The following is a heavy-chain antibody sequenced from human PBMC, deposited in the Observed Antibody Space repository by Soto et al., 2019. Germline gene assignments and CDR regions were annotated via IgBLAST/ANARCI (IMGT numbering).Heavy chain of an antibody. CDR1: GGSISTSNW. D-gene: IGHD6-13*01. CDR2: VYRTGSI. Sequence: SETLSLTCAVSGGSISTSNWWSWVRQPPGKGLEWIGEVYRTGSINYNPSLESRLTISVDKSKNQFSLKLTSVTAADTAVYYCARARATIAAAAIFDCWGQGTLVTVSS. V-gene: IGHV4-4*02. J-gene: IGHJ4*02. CDR3: ARARATIAAAAIFDC.